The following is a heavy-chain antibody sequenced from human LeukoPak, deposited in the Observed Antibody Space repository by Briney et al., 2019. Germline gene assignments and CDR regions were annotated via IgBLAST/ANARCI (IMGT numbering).Heavy chain of an antibody. CDR1: GGTFTSYA. Sequence: SVKVSCKTSGGTFTSYAITWVRQAPGQGLELMGKIIPISGTTNYAQKFQGRVTFTADESTSTAYMELSSLRSEDTALYYCARKLRLGGNWFDPWGQGTLVTVSS. V-gene: IGHV1-69*15. CDR3: ARKLRLGGNWFDP. CDR2: IIPISGTT. D-gene: IGHD1-26*01. J-gene: IGHJ5*02.